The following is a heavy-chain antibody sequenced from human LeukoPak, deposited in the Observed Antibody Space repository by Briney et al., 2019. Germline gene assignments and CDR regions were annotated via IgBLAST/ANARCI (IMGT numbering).Heavy chain of an antibody. CDR2: ISGSGGNP. D-gene: IGHD7-27*01. CDR3: AKAETGDSRVYYYHYMDV. Sequence: GGSLRLSCAASGFTFTTYAMSWVRQAPGKGLEWVSGISGSGGNPYYADSVKGRFTISRDNSKNTLYLQMDSLRAEDTALYYCAKAETGDSRVYYYHYMDVWGKGTTVTVSS. J-gene: IGHJ6*03. V-gene: IGHV3-23*01. CDR1: GFTFTTYA.